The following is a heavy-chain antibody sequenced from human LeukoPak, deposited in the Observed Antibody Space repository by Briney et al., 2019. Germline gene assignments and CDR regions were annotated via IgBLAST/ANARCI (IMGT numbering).Heavy chain of an antibody. CDR3: ARVFSSGWYGFDY. J-gene: IGHJ4*02. Sequence: PGGSLRLSCAASGFTFSSYAMHWVRQAPGKGLEWVAVISYDGSNKYYADSVKGRFTISRDNSKNTLYLQMNSLRAEDTAVYYCARVFSSGWYGFDYWGQGTLVTVSS. V-gene: IGHV3-30-3*01. CDR2: ISYDGSNK. D-gene: IGHD6-19*01. CDR1: GFTFSSYA.